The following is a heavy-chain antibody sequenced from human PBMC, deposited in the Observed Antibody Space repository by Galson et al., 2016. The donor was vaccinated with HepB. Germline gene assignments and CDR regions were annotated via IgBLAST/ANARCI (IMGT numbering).Heavy chain of an antibody. Sequence: TLSLTCTVSGGSISSGGYYWSWIRQDPGKGLEWIGYIYYSGSTYYHPSLKSRVLISLDTSENQLSLKLSSVTAADTAVYYCARGYCSGGSCRHDAFDVWGQGTMVTVSS. CDR1: GGSISSGGYY. CDR2: IYYSGST. J-gene: IGHJ3*01. D-gene: IGHD2-15*01. V-gene: IGHV4-31*03. CDR3: ARGYCSGGSCRHDAFDV.